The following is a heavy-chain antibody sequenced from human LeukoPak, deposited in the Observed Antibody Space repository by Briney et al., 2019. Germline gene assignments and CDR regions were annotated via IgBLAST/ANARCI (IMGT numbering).Heavy chain of an antibody. V-gene: IGHV4-34*01. D-gene: IGHD2-15*01. CDR1: GFTFSRYS. CDR3: ARPRGWFTRYFDY. Sequence: GSLRLSCAASGFTFSRYSMNWVRQAPGKGLEWIGEINHSGSTNYNPSLKSRVTISVDTSKNQFSLKLSSVTAADTAVYYCARPRGWFTRYFDYWGQGTLVTVSS. J-gene: IGHJ4*02. CDR2: INHSGST.